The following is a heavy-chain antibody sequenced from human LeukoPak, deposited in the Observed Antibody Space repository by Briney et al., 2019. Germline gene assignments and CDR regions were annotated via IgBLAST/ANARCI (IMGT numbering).Heavy chain of an antibody. J-gene: IGHJ4*02. V-gene: IGHV4-34*01. CDR1: GVSFSGYY. CDR3: ARALRGNYYDSSGYAFDY. CDR2: IYHSGST. Sequence: SETLSLTCAVYGVSFSGYYWSWIRQPPGKGLEWIGYIYHSGSTYYNPSLKSRVTISVDRSKNQFSLKLSSVTAADTAVYYCARALRGNYYDSSGYAFDYWGQGTLVTVSS. D-gene: IGHD3-22*01.